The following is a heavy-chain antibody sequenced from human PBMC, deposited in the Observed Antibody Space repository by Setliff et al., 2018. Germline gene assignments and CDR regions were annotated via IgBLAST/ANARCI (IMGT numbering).Heavy chain of an antibody. Sequence: GASVKVSCKASGGMFGTYSISWVRQAPGQGLEWMGAIIPIFGTPNYAQKFQDRVTITAGVPTSTAYMELSSLRSDDTAVYYCARDGAYCSGGSCYSFDYWGQGTPVTVSS. CDR3: ARDGAYCSGGSCYSFDY. CDR1: GGMFGTYS. J-gene: IGHJ4*02. D-gene: IGHD2-15*01. CDR2: IIPIFGTP. V-gene: IGHV1-69*13.